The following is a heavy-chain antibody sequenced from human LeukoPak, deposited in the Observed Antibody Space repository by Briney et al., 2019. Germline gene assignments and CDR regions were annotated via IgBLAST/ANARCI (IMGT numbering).Heavy chain of an antibody. D-gene: IGHD3-9*01. V-gene: IGHV1-2*02. CDR3: ARGSQGGTYYDILTGYIGTNYYYYGMDV. J-gene: IGHJ6*02. CDR1: GYTFTGYY. CDR2: INPNSGGT. Sequence: ASVKVSCKASGYTFTGYYMHWVRQAPGQGLEWMGWINPNSGGTNYAQKFQGRVTMTRDTSISTAYMELSRLRSDDTAVYHCARGSQGGTYYDILTGYIGTNYYYYGMDVWGQGTTVTVSS.